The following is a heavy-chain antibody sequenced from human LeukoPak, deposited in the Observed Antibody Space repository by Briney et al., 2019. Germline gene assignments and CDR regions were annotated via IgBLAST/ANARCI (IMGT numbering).Heavy chain of an antibody. CDR3: ARGEARLDY. CDR2: IIPIFGTA. V-gene: IGHV1-69*05. D-gene: IGHD3-16*01. J-gene: IGHJ4*02. CDR1: GGTFSSYA. Sequence: ASVKVSCKASGGTFSSYAISWVRQAPGQGLEWMGGIIPIFGTANYAQKLQGRVTMTTDTSTSTAYMELRSLRSDDTAVYYCARGEARLDYWGQGTLVTVSS.